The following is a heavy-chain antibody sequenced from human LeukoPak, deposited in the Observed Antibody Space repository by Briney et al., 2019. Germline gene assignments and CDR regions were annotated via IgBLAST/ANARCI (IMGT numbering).Heavy chain of an antibody. D-gene: IGHD3-10*01. CDR1: GGSISSGGYS. CDR3: ARASITMVRGDGAFDI. CDR2: IYHSGRT. J-gene: IGHJ3*02. Sequence: SETLSLTCAVSGGSISSGGYSWSWIRQPPGKGLEWIGYIYHSGRTYYNPSLKSRVTISVGRSKNQFSLKLSSVTAADTAVYYCARASITMVRGDGAFDIWGQGTMVTVSS. V-gene: IGHV4-30-2*01.